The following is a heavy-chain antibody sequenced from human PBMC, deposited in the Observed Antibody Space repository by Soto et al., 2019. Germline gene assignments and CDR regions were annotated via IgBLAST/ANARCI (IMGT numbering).Heavy chain of an antibody. Sequence: EVQLVESGGGLVQPGRSLRLSCAAFGFTFEDYAMHWIRQTPGKGLEWVAGINWNSGSVGYADSVKGRFTISRDNANNSLYLQMDSLRTEDTPLYYCAKGRGALAVVSNWFDPWGQGTLVTVSS. V-gene: IGHV3-9*01. D-gene: IGHD6-19*01. J-gene: IGHJ5*02. CDR1: GFTFEDYA. CDR3: AKGRGALAVVSNWFDP. CDR2: INWNSGSV.